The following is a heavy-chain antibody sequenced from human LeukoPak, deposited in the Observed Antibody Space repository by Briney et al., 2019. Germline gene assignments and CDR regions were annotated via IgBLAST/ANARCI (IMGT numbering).Heavy chain of an antibody. Sequence: GGYLRLSCASSGFTFSPYWMIWLRQAPGTGLEYVSHINADGSTTNYADSVKGRFTISRDNAKNTLYSQKTCVGAEYDAVYYCWRDNHGSVDYWGQGTLVTVSS. CDR1: GFTFSPYW. CDR3: WRDNHGSVDY. V-gene: IGHV3-74*01. CDR2: INADGSTT. J-gene: IGHJ4*02. D-gene: IGHD3-10*01.